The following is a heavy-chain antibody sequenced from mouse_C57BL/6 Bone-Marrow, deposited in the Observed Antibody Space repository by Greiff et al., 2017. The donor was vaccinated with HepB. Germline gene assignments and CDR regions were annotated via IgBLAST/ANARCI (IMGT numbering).Heavy chain of an antibody. J-gene: IGHJ1*03. D-gene: IGHD2-1*01. CDR3: ARRYYGNYVGYFDV. V-gene: IGHV5-15*01. CDR2: ISNLAYSI. Sequence: EVQLVESGGGLVQPGGSLKLSCAASGFTFSDYGMAWVRQAPRKGPEWVAFISNLAYSIYYADTVTGRFTISRENAKNTLYLEMSSLRSEDTAMYYCARRYYGNYVGYFDVWGRGTTVTVSS. CDR1: GFTFSDYG.